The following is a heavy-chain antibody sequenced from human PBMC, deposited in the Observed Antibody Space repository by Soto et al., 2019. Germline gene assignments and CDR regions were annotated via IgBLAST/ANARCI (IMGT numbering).Heavy chain of an antibody. CDR2: ISAYNGNT. Sequence: QVQLVQSGAEVKKPGASVKVSCKASGYTFTSYGISWVRQAPGQGLEWMGWISAYNGNTNYAQKLQGRDTMTTDTSTSTAYMELRSLRSDDTAVYYCARDKALTDYDFWSGYYYYGMDVWGQGTTDTVSS. CDR3: ARDKALTDYDFWSGYYYYGMDV. D-gene: IGHD3-3*01. CDR1: GYTFTSYG. J-gene: IGHJ6*02. V-gene: IGHV1-18*01.